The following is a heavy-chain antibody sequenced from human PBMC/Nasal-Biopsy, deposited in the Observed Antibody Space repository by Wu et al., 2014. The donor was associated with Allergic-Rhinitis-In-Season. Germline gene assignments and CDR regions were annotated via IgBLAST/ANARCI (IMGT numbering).Heavy chain of an antibody. J-gene: IGHJ3*02. CDR2: IFYSGTT. D-gene: IGHD4-11*01. CDR1: GIAIRSPDHY. V-gene: IGHV4-39*01. Sequence: TLSLTCSVSGIAIRSPDHYWGWVRQPPNKGLEWIGNIFYSGTTHYNPSLKRRVTIGVDTTKNQMSLRLTSVTAADTAAYYCARGDAYSNYRDAFNIWGHGTRVTVSS. CDR3: ARGDAYSNYRDAFNI.